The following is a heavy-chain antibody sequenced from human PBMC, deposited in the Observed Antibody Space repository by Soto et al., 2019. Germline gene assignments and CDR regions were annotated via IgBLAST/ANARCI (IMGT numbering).Heavy chain of an antibody. CDR3: ARDGARVHGECDY. CDR1: GYTFTNNG. V-gene: IGHV1-18*01. CDR2: ISVDNGNT. Sequence: QVQLVQSGAEVKKPGASVKVSCKASGYTFTNNGISWARQAPRQGLDLMGWISVDNGNTNYAQKLQGRVTMTTDTSTTTAYMELRSLTSDYTAVYYCARDGARVHGECDYWGQGTLVTVSA. J-gene: IGHJ4*02. D-gene: IGHD1-1*01.